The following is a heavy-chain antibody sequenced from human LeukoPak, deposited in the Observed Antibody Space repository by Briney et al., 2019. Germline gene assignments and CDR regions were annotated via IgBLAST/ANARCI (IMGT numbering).Heavy chain of an antibody. Sequence: GGSLRLSCLASGFTFSSYWMSWVRQAPGKGLEWVANIKQDGSEKYYVDSVKGRFAISRDNAENSLYLQMNSLKAEDTAVYYCGRFTRSGDSVYWGQGTLVTVSS. V-gene: IGHV3-7*04. CDR3: GRFTRSGDSVY. CDR1: GFTFSSYW. CDR2: IKQDGSEK. D-gene: IGHD7-27*01. J-gene: IGHJ4*02.